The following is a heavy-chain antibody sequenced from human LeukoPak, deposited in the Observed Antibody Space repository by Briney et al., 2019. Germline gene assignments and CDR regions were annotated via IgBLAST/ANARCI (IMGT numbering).Heavy chain of an antibody. CDR1: GFTFSSFS. D-gene: IGHD6-13*01. CDR3: ARGALRSWFFFDY. V-gene: IGHV3-23*01. Sequence: GGSLRLSCAASGFTFSSFSMSWVCHPQGTGPGRVSTYSRSGYDTSSADSRKGRSTISRNNSWNTLYLQMSSVRVDDTSLYYCARGALRSWFFFDYWGQGTLVTASS. J-gene: IGHJ4*02. CDR2: YSRSGYDT.